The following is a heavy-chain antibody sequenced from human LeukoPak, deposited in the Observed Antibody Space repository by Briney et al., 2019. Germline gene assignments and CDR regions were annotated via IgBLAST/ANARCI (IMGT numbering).Heavy chain of an antibody. J-gene: IGHJ4*02. CDR1: GYTFTGYY. V-gene: IGHV1-2*06. D-gene: IGHD3-16*01. Sequence: GASVKVSCKASGYTFTGYYMHWVRQAPGQGLEWMGRINPNSGGTNYAQKFQGRVTMTRDTSISTAYMELSRLRSDGTAVYYCARVRAGLSFDYWGQGTLVTVSS. CDR3: ARVRAGLSFDY. CDR2: INPNSGGT.